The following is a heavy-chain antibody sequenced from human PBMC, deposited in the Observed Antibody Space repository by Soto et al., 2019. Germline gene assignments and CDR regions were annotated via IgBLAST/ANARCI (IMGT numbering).Heavy chain of an antibody. CDR2: ISGSGVST. Sequence: PXGSLRLCCVASGFTFSSYAISWVRQAPGKGLEWVSSISGSGVSTYYADSVKGRFTVSRDNSKNTLFLQMNSLRAEDTVLYYCAKVRGGHDYDYWGQGPLVTVSS. D-gene: IGHD5-12*01. J-gene: IGHJ4*02. CDR1: GFTFSSYA. V-gene: IGHV3-23*01. CDR3: AKVRGGHDYDY.